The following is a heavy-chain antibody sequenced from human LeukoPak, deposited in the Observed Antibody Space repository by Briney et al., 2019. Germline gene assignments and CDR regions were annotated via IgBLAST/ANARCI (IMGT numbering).Heavy chain of an antibody. CDR3: ARSGSGAQSDFDY. V-gene: IGHV5-51*01. D-gene: IGHD3-10*01. CDR2: IYPGDSDT. Sequence: GESLKISCKGSGYIFTIYWIAWVRQMPGKGLEWMGIIYPGDSDTRYSPSFQGQVTISADKSISTAYLQWSSLKASDTAMYYCARSGSGAQSDFDYWGQGTLVTVSS. CDR1: GYIFTIYW. J-gene: IGHJ4*02.